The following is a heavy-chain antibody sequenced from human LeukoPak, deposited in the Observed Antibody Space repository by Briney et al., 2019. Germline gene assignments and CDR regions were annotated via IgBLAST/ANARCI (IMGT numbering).Heavy chain of an antibody. CDR1: GFTFSSYS. Sequence: TGGSLRLSCAASGFTFSSYSMNWVRQAPGKGLEWVSAIRGTGGDTFYADSVKGRFTISRDNSRNTLYLQMDSLRADDTALYFCARGMVTKFDCWGQGTLVTVSS. D-gene: IGHD5-18*01. J-gene: IGHJ4*02. CDR2: IRGTGGDT. CDR3: ARGMVTKFDC. V-gene: IGHV3-23*01.